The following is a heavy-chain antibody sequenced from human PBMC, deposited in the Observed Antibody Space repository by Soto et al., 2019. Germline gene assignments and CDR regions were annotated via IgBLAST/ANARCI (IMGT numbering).Heavy chain of an antibody. V-gene: IGHV4-31*03. D-gene: IGHD2-21*02. CDR1: GDSVTSGNYY. J-gene: IGHJ6*02. CDR2: IYYSGST. Sequence: NPSETLSLTCTVSGDSVTSGNYYWSWIRQRPGKGLEWIGYIYYSGSTYYSPSLKSRVTISVDTSKNQFSLKLSSVTAADTAVYYCAGGGDPLIYYYYGMDVWGQGTTVTVSS. CDR3: AGGGDPLIYYYYGMDV.